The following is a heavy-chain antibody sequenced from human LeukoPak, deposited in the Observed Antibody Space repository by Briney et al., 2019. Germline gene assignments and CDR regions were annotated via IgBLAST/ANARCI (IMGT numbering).Heavy chain of an antibody. V-gene: IGHV3-53*01. J-gene: IGHJ4*02. D-gene: IGHD1-26*01. CDR3: AKAGEEEPLTSTKWELPTNFDY. CDR2: IYSGGST. Sequence: GGSLRLSCAASGFTVSSNYMSWVRQAPGKGLEWVSVIYSGGSTYYADSVKGRFTISRDNSKNTLYLQMNSLRAEDTAVYYCAKAGEEEPLTSTKWELPTNFDYWGQGTLVTVSS. CDR1: GFTVSSNY.